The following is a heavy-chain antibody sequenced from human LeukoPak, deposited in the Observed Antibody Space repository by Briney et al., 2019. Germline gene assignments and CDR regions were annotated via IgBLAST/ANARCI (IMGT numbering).Heavy chain of an antibody. V-gene: IGHV4-34*01. D-gene: IGHD1-26*01. CDR1: GGSFSGYY. CDR2: IKHSGST. J-gene: IGHJ4*02. CDR3: AKDTRFAGSYPYFDY. Sequence: SETLSVTCAVYGGSFSGYYWSWICQPPGKGLEWVGEIKHSGSTNYNPSLKSRVTISVDTSKNHFYLTLSSVTAADTAVYYCAKDTRFAGSYPYFDYWGQGTLVTVSS.